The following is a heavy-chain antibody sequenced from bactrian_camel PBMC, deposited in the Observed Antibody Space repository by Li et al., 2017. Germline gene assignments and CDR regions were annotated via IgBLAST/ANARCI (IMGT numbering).Heavy chain of an antibody. V-gene: IGHV3-2*01. CDR2: IDRDGGNA. CDR3: AVATDCRWTGYPTWTPAPNS. CDR1: QYVYRSYH. Sequence: HVQLVESGGGSVQAGGSLRLSCTTSQYVYRSYHMGWFRQAPGKVLEWVSSIDRDGGNAYYADSVEGRFTISKDNAKDTLYLQMNDLKPEDTAMYYCAVATDCRWTGYPTWTPAPNSWGQGTQVTVS. J-gene: IGHJ6*01. D-gene: IGHD1*01.